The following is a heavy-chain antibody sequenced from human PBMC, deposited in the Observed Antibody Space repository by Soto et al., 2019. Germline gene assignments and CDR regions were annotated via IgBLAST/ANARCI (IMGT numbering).Heavy chain of an antibody. Sequence: QITLKEFGPTLMKPTQTLTLTCTFSGFSLSTSGVGVGWIRQPPRKDLEWLALIYWDDDKRYRPSLKSRLTITKDTSKNQVVLTMTNMDPVYTATYYCAHSGPTWCNAFDIWGPGTMVTISS. CDR1: GFSLSTSGVG. J-gene: IGHJ3*02. D-gene: IGHD2-8*01. CDR3: AHSGPTWCNAFDI. V-gene: IGHV2-5*02. CDR2: IYWDDDK.